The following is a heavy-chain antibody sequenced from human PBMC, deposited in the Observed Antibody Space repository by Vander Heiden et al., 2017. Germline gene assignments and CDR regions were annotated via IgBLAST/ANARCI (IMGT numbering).Heavy chain of an antibody. CDR2: LTSSSTNV. CDR3: AREGYCSSPNCYGAY. J-gene: IGHJ4*02. Sequence: EVQLVESGGGLVKPGESLRLSCVGSGFNFKSYSMSWVRQAPGKGLEWVSGLTSSSTNVAYADSVKGRFTISRDNTRNSVFLQMNSLRDEDTAVYYCAREGYCSSPNCYGAYWGQGTLVTVSS. V-gene: IGHV3-21*01. D-gene: IGHD2-2*01. CDR1: GFNFKSYS.